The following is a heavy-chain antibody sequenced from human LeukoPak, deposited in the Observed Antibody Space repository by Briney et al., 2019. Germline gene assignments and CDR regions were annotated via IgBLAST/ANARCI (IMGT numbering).Heavy chain of an antibody. CDR1: GFTFSSYG. J-gene: IGHJ4*02. V-gene: IGHV3-30*18. D-gene: IGHD2-21*02. CDR2: ISYDGSNK. CDR3: AKDVSTNCVGDCPPDY. Sequence: PGGSLRLSCAASGFTFSSYGMHWVRQAPGKGLEWVAVISYDGSNKYYADSVKGRFTISRDNSKKTLYLQMNSLRAEDTAVYYCAKDVSTNCVGDCPPDYWGQGTLVTVSS.